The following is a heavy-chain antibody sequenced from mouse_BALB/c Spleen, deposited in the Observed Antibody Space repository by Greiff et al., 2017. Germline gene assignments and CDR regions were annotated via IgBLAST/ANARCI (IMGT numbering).Heavy chain of an antibody. CDR3: TKGLRLPWFAY. Sequence: LQQPGSELVRPGASVKLSCKASGYTFTSYWMHWVKQRPGQGLEWIGNIYPGSGSTNYDEKFKSKATLTVDTSSSTAYMQLSSLTSEDSAVYYCTKGLRLPWFAYWGQGTLVTVSA. CDR2: IYPGSGST. CDR1: GYTFTSYW. D-gene: IGHD1-2*01. V-gene: IGHV1S22*01. J-gene: IGHJ3*01.